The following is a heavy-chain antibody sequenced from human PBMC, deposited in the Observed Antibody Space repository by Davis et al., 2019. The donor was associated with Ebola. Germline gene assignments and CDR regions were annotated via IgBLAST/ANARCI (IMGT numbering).Heavy chain of an antibody. CDR3: AKGGLWGYGMDV. V-gene: IGHV3-9*01. D-gene: IGHD4/OR15-4a*01. CDR1: GFTFDDYA. J-gene: IGHJ6*02. CDR2: ISWNSGSI. Sequence: PGGSLRLSCAASGFTFDDYAMHWVRQAPGKGLEWVSGISWNSGSIGYADSVKGRFTISRDNAKNSLYLQMNSLRAEDTAVYYCAKGGLWGYGMDVWGQGTTVTVS.